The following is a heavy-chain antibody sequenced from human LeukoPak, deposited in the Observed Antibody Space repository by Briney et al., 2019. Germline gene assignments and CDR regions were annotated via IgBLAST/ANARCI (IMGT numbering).Heavy chain of an antibody. D-gene: IGHD3-22*01. Sequence: GGSLRLSCAASGFTFSTYAMTWLRQAPGKGLEWVSAITGSGDRTDYADFVKGRFTISRDNSKNTLYLQMNSLRAEDTAVYYCAKTNYYDSSGYYWGQGTLVTVSS. V-gene: IGHV3-23*01. J-gene: IGHJ4*02. CDR3: AKTNYYDSSGYY. CDR1: GFTFSTYA. CDR2: ITGSGDRT.